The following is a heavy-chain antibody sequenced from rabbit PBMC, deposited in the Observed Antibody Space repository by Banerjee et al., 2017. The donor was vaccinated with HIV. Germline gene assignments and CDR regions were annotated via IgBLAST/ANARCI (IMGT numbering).Heavy chain of an antibody. Sequence: QSLEESGGDLVKPGASLTLTCTASGFSFSSSYYMCWVRQAPGKGLEWIGCIYTGSGHTYYASWAKGRFTISKTSSTTVTLQMTSLTAADTATYFCARGAGYGNTGSDLWGPGTLVTVS. CDR2: IYTGSGHT. CDR3: ARGAGYGNTGSDL. J-gene: IGHJ6*01. CDR1: GFSFSSSYY. D-gene: IGHD7-1*01. V-gene: IGHV1S40*01.